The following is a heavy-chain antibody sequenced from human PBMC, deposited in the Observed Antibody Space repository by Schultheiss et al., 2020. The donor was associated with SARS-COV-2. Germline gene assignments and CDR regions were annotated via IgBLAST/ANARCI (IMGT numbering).Heavy chain of an antibody. CDR1: GGSISSYY. V-gene: IGHV4-59*08. J-gene: IGHJ4*02. D-gene: IGHD4-17*01. Sequence: SQTLSLTCTVSGGSISSYYWSWIRQPPGKGLEWIGDIYFSGSTYYNPSLKSRVFMSVDTSKNQFSLTVYSVTAADTAVYYCARGYYGDFLSYWGQGAPVTVSS. CDR2: IYFSGST. CDR3: ARGYYGDFLSY.